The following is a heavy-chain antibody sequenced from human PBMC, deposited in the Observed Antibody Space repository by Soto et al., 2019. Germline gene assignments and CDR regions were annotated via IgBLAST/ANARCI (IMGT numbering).Heavy chain of an antibody. J-gene: IGHJ6*03. CDR3: ARDMYSYNPGELIYYYYYMDV. Sequence: GASVKVSCKASGGTFSSYTISWVRQAPGQGLEWMGRIIPILGIANYAQKFQGRVTITADKSTSTAYMELSSLRSEDTAVYYCARDMYSYNPGELIYYYYYMDVWGKGTTVTVSS. CDR1: GGTFSSYT. D-gene: IGHD5-18*01. V-gene: IGHV1-69*04. CDR2: IIPILGIA.